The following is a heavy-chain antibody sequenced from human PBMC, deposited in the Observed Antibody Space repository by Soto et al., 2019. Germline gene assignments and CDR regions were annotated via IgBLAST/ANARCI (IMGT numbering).Heavy chain of an antibody. Sequence: EVQLVESGGGLVQPGRSLRLSCAASGFTFDDYALHWVRQAPGKGLEWVSGISWNSGNIGYADSVKGRFTISRDNAKNCLYLQMNSLRLEDTALYYCAILEKGGMDVWGQGTTVTVSS. CDR3: AILEKGGMDV. CDR1: GFTFDDYA. D-gene: IGHD1-1*01. CDR2: ISWNSGNI. V-gene: IGHV3-9*01. J-gene: IGHJ6*02.